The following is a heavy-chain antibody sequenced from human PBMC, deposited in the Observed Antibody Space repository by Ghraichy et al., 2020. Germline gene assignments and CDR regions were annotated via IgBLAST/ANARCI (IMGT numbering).Heavy chain of an antibody. D-gene: IGHD2-8*02. J-gene: IGHJ6*02. V-gene: IGHV4-31*03. CDR2: IYHSGAT. CDR3: PRDHAGAYYYYAMDV. Sequence: SETLSLTCTVSGDSITSGDYYWTWIRQHPGKGLEWIGYIYHSGATYYNPSLKSRLTISVDTSKNQFSLKLSSVTAADTAVYYCPRDHAGAYYYYAMDVWGQGTTVTVSS. CDR1: GDSITSGDYY.